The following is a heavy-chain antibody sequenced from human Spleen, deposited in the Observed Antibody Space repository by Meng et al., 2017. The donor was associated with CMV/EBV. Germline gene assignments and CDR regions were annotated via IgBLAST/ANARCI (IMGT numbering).Heavy chain of an antibody. D-gene: IGHD3-22*01. J-gene: IGHJ2*01. Sequence: ASVKVSCKASGYTFTNYDINWVRQATGQGLEWMGWMKPDSGNAGYAQKFQGRVTITRNTSIRTAYMELSSLGSEDTAVYYCARVMGSGYHYWYFDLWGRDTLVTVSS. CDR2: MKPDSGNA. CDR1: GYTFTNYD. V-gene: IGHV1-8*03. CDR3: ARVMGSGYHYWYFDL.